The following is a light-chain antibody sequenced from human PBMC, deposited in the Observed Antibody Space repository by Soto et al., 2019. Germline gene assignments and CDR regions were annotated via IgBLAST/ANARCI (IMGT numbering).Light chain of an antibody. CDR1: QSVSSD. J-gene: IGKJ1*01. Sequence: EIVMTQSPATLSVSPGERATLSCRASQSVSSDLAWYQQKPGQAPRLLIYGASTRATGIPVRFRGSGSGTEFTLTISSLQSEDLAVYYCQQYNSWPPRTFGQGSKVEIK. CDR3: QQYNSWPPRT. CDR2: GAS. V-gene: IGKV3-15*01.